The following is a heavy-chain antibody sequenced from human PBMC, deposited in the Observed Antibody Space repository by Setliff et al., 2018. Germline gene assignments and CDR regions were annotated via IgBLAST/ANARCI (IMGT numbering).Heavy chain of an antibody. CDR2: LNNDGTTI. CDR3: VRDWASGDDH. CDR1: GFTFSTYG. V-gene: IGHV3-48*04. D-gene: IGHD3-10*01. Sequence: ETLSLSCAASGFTFSTYGLNWVRQAPGKGLEWISYLNNDGTTIYYADSVRGRFTISRDNARDSLYLQMNILEVEDTAVYYCVRDWASGDDHWGRGTLVTVSS. J-gene: IGHJ4*02.